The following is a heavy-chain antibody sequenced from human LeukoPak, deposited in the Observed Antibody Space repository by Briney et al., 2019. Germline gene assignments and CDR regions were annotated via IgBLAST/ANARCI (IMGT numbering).Heavy chain of an antibody. CDR3: AKGMAIRRHIVVVTATRDFDY. CDR2: INHSGST. Sequence: SETLSLTCAVYGGSFSGYYWSWIRQPPGKGLEWIGEINHSGSTNYNPSLKSRVTISVDTSKNQFSLKLSSVTAADTAVYYCAKGMAIRRHIVVVTATRDFDYWGQGTLVTVSS. D-gene: IGHD2-21*02. J-gene: IGHJ4*02. CDR1: GGSFSGYY. V-gene: IGHV4-34*01.